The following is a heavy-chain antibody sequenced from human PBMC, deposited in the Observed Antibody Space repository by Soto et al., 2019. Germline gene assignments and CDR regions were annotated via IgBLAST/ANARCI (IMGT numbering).Heavy chain of an antibody. CDR1: GFTFSSYS. D-gene: IGHD6-13*01. CDR3: ARDPYSSSWSHNDY. CDR2: IRSSSSTI. Sequence: EVQLVESGGGLVQPGGSLRLSCAVSGFTFSSYSMNWVRQAPGKGLEWVSYIRSSSSTIYYADSVKGRFTISRDNAKNSLYLQMNSLRDEDTAVYYCARDPYSSSWSHNDYWGQGTLVTVSS. V-gene: IGHV3-48*02. J-gene: IGHJ4*02.